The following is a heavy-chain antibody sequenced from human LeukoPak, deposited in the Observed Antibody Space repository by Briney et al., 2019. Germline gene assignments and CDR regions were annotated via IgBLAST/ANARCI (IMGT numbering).Heavy chain of an antibody. V-gene: IGHV1-24*01. CDR2: FDPEDGET. CDR1: GYTLTELS. J-gene: IGHJ6*03. D-gene: IGHD6-13*01. CDR3: ARGRIARIAAAGKSGAYYYYMDV. Sequence: ASVKVSCKVSGYTLTELSMHWVRQAPGKGLEWMGGFDPEDGETIYAQKFQGRVTMTEDTSTDTAYMELSSLRSEDTAVYYCARGRIARIAAAGKSGAYYYYMDVWGKGTTVTVSS.